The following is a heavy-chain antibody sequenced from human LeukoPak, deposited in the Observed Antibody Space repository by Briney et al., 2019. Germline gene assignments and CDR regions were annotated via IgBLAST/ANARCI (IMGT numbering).Heavy chain of an antibody. J-gene: IGHJ5*02. Sequence: PGGSLRLSCEASGFTYSNYAMNWVRQAPGKGLEWVVAITGSGDYTYYADSVKGRFTISRDNSKSTLYLQMNSLRAEDTAVYYCAKDSSGWYTGNWFDPWGQGTLVTVSS. CDR2: ITGSGDYT. CDR3: AKDSSGWYTGNWFDP. D-gene: IGHD6-19*01. CDR1: GFTYSNYA. V-gene: IGHV3-23*01.